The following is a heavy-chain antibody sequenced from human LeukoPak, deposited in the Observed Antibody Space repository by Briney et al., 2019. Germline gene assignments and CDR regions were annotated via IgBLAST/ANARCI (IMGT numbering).Heavy chain of an antibody. Sequence: SETLSLTCTVSGGSIRSYYWSWIRQPPGKGLEWIGYIYYSGSTNYNPSLKSRVTISVDTSKNQFSLKLSSVTAADTAVYYCARGEIDYYGSGSYSLAFDIWGQGTMVTVSS. D-gene: IGHD3-10*01. CDR3: ARGEIDYYGSGSYSLAFDI. J-gene: IGHJ3*02. CDR2: IYYSGST. CDR1: GGSIRSYY. V-gene: IGHV4-59*01.